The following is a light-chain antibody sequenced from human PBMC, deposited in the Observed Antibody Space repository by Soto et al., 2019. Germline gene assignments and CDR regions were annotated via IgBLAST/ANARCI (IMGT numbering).Light chain of an antibody. CDR3: RQYDTSPLT. Sequence: EIVLTQSPATLSLSPGERATLSCGASQTITSAYLAWYQLKPDLAPRLLFYDASNRATGVPDRFSGSGSGTDFTLTISRLEPEDFAVYYCRQYDTSPLTFGGGTKVEIK. CDR1: QTITSAY. CDR2: DAS. V-gene: IGKV3D-20*01. J-gene: IGKJ4*01.